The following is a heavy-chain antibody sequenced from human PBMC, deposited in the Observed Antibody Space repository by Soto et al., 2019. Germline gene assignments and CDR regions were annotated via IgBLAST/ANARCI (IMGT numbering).Heavy chain of an antibody. V-gene: IGHV1-3*01. CDR2: INAGNGNT. CDR1: GYTFTSYA. Sequence: ASVKVSCTASGYTFTSYARHWVRQAPGQRLEWMGWINAGNGNTKYSQKFQGRVTITRDTSASTAYMELSSLRSEDTAVYYCARTYYDILTGSRYFDYWGQGTLVTVSS. CDR3: ARTYYDILTGSRYFDY. D-gene: IGHD3-9*01. J-gene: IGHJ4*02.